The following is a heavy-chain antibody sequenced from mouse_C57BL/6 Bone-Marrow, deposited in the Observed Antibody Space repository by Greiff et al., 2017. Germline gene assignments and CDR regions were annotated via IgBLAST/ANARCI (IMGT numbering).Heavy chain of an antibody. Sequence: QVQLKESGAELVKPGASVKMSCKASGYTFTTYPIEWMKQNHGKSLEWIGNFHPYNDDTKYNEKFKGKATLTVENSSNTVYLELSRLTSDDSAVYYCARSSTFFYYFDYWGQGTTRTVSS. J-gene: IGHJ2*01. CDR3: ARSSTFFYYFDY. D-gene: IGHD5-1*01. CDR1: GYTFTTYP. V-gene: IGHV1-47*01. CDR2: FHPYNDDT.